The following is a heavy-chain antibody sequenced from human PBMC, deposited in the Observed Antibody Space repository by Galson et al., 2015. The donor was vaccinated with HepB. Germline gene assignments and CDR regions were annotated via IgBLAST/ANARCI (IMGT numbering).Heavy chain of an antibody. Sequence: SLRLSCAASGFTFSNYAMNWVRQAPGKGLEWGSGISGSGGSKYYTDSVKGRFTISRDNSKKTLFLQMNSLRAEDTAIYYCAKDGSGNYYKPYYFDYWGQGALVTVSS. D-gene: IGHD3-10*01. V-gene: IGHV3-23*01. CDR2: ISGSGGSK. CDR1: GFTFSNYA. CDR3: AKDGSGNYYKPYYFDY. J-gene: IGHJ4*02.